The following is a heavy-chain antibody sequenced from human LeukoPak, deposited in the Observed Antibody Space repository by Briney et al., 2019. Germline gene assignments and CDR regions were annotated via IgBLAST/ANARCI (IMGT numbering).Heavy chain of an antibody. Sequence: GESLKISCKGSGYSFTSYWIGWVRQMPGKGLEWMGIIYPGDSDTRYSPSFQGQVTISADKSISTAYLQWSSLKASDTAMYYCARAPRPYYDSSGYYLVPDAFDIWGQGTMVTVSS. J-gene: IGHJ3*02. V-gene: IGHV5-51*01. CDR3: ARAPRPYYDSSGYYLVPDAFDI. CDR1: GYSFTSYW. D-gene: IGHD3-22*01. CDR2: IYPGDSDT.